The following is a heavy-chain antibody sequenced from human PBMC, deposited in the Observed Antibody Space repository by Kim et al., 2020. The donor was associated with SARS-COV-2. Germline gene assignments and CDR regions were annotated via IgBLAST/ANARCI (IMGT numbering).Heavy chain of an antibody. V-gene: IGHV4-59*01. D-gene: IGHD2-15*01. Sequence: SETLSLTCSVSGGSISSYHWNWIRQPPGKGLEWIGYIYSSGSTNYNPSLKSRVTMSVDTSKNQFSLKLSSVTTADTAVYYCARSHCSVGNCYQRYYYYYYMDVWGKGTTVTVSS. J-gene: IGHJ6*03. CDR3: ARSHCSVGNCYQRYYYYYYMDV. CDR1: GGSISSYH. CDR2: IYSSGST.